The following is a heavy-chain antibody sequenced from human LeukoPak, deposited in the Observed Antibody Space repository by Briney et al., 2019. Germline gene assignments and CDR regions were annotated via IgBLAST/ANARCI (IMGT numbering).Heavy chain of an antibody. J-gene: IGHJ6*04. Sequence: SQTLSLTCAISGDSVSSTSAAWNWIRQSPSRGLEWLGRTYYRSNWYNDYALSVRSRITINPDTSKNQFSLQLNSVTPEDTAVYYCARDMGQIDYGDSRSFYYYYGMDVWGKGTTVTVSS. CDR3: ARDMGQIDYGDSRSFYYYYGMDV. CDR1: GDSVSSTSAA. CDR2: TYYRSNWYN. V-gene: IGHV6-1*01. D-gene: IGHD4-17*01.